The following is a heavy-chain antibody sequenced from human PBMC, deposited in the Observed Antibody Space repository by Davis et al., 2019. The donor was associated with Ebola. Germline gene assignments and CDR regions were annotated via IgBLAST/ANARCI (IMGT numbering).Heavy chain of an antibody. V-gene: IGHV3-21*01. CDR1: GFTFSSYS. Sequence: PGGSLRLSCAASGFTFSSYSMNWVRQAPGKGLEWVSSISSSSSYIYYADSVKGRFTISRDNAKNSLYLQMNSLRAEDTAVYYCARDSTNEAKQITMVRGVISWFDPWGQGTLVTVSS. D-gene: IGHD3-10*01. CDR3: ARDSTNEAKQITMVRGVISWFDP. J-gene: IGHJ5*02. CDR2: ISSSSSYI.